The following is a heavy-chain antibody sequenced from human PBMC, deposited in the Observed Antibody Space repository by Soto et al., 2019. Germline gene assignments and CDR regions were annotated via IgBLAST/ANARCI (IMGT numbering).Heavy chain of an antibody. CDR2: TSGYGGRT. J-gene: IGHJ6*02. CDR3: AREGDVTYYYYGMAV. D-gene: IGHD2-21*02. Sequence: QVHLVQSGAEVKKPGASVKVSCKTSGYTFTRYVITWVRQAPGQGLEWMGWTSGYGGRTNFAQKVQDRVTMTTDTSTSTVYMELRGLRSDDTAVYYCAREGDVTYYYYGMAVLGQGTTVTVSS. CDR1: GYTFTRYV. V-gene: IGHV1-18*01.